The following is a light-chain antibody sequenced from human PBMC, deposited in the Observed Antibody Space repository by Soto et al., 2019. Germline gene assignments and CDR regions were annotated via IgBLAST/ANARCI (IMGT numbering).Light chain of an antibody. Sequence: EIVLTQSPVTLSLSPGERVTLSCRASQSVGTYLGWYQQKVGQAPSLLIYDASKRATGIPARFSGSGSGTDFTLTISNLEPEDFAVYYCQQRSDWPLTFGGGTKVEI. V-gene: IGKV3-11*01. CDR2: DAS. CDR3: QQRSDWPLT. J-gene: IGKJ4*01. CDR1: QSVGTY.